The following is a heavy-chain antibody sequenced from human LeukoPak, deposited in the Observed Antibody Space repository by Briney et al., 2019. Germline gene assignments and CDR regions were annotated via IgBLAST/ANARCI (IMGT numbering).Heavy chain of an antibody. CDR3: ARGYSSGWYGARNSHEYFQH. Sequence: SETLSLTCAAYGGSFSGYYWSWIRQPPGKGLEWIGEINHSGSTNYNPSLKSRVTISVDTSKNQFSLKLSSVTAADTAVYYCARGYSSGWYGARNSHEYFQHWGQGTLVTVSS. J-gene: IGHJ1*01. CDR2: INHSGST. V-gene: IGHV4-34*01. D-gene: IGHD6-19*01. CDR1: GGSFSGYY.